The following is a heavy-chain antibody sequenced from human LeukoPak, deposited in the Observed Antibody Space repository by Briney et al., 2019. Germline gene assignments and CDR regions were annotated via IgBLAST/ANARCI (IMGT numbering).Heavy chain of an antibody. CDR3: TRDPAHEEVRGIFIPYFDC. CDR2: ISANSGYT. J-gene: IGHJ4*02. CDR1: GYSFTSYG. V-gene: IGHV1-18*01. D-gene: IGHD3-10*01. Sequence: ASVKVSCKASGYSFTSYGISWVRQAPGQGLEWMGWISANSGYTNYAQNLQGRLTMTTDTSTSTAYMELRSLRADDTAMYYCTRDPAHEEVRGIFIPYFDCWGQGTLVTVSS.